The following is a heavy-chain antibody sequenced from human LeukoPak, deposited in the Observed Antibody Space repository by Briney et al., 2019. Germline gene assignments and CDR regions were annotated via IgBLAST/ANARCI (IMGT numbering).Heavy chain of an antibody. Sequence: SETLSLTCAVYGGSFSGYCWSWIRQPPGKGLEWIGEINHSGSTNYNPSLKSRVTISVDTSKNQFSLKLSSVTAADTAVYYCARDTGYCSSTSCWSQGTLVTVSS. D-gene: IGHD2-2*01. CDR2: INHSGST. J-gene: IGHJ4*02. V-gene: IGHV4-34*01. CDR1: GGSFSGYC. CDR3: ARDTGYCSSTSC.